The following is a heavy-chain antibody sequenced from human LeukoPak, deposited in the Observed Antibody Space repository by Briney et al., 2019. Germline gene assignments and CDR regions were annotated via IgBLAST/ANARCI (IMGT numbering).Heavy chain of an antibody. J-gene: IGHJ4*02. Sequence: GGSLRLSCAASGFTFSSYDMSWVRQAPGKGLEWVSAISGSGGSTYYADSVKGRFTISRDNSKNTLYLQMNSLRAEDTAVYYCAKDQTVTAIPPLDYWGQGTLVTVSS. CDR3: AKDQTVTAIPPLDY. CDR2: ISGSGGST. D-gene: IGHD4-17*01. CDR1: GFTFSSYD. V-gene: IGHV3-23*01.